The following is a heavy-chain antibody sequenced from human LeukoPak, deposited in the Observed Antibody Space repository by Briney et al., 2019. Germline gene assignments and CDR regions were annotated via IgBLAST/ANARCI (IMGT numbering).Heavy chain of an antibody. V-gene: IGHV3-20*04. Sequence: GGSLRLSCAASGFTFDDYGMSWVRQAPGRGLEWVSGINWNGGSTGYADSVKGRFTISRDNAKNSLYLQMSSLRAEDTALYYCARDQDSSFERGYYYYYMDVWGKGTAVTVSS. CDR2: INWNGGST. CDR3: ARDQDSSFERGYYYYYMDV. J-gene: IGHJ6*03. D-gene: IGHD6-6*01. CDR1: GFTFDDYG.